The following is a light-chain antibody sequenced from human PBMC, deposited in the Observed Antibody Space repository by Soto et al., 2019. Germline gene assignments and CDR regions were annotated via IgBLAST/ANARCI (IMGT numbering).Light chain of an antibody. J-gene: IGKJ5*01. CDR3: QQYYSYPIT. Sequence: AIRMTQSPSSLSASPGDRVTITCRASQGISSYLAWYQQKPGKAPKLLIYAASTLQSGVPSRFSGSGSGTDFTLTISGLQSEDFATYYCQQYYSYPITFGQGARLEVK. CDR1: QGISSY. V-gene: IGKV1-8*01. CDR2: AAS.